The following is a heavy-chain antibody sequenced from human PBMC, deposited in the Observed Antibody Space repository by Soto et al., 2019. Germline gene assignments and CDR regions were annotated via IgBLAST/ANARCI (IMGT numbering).Heavy chain of an antibody. CDR2: IDPKNGGT. V-gene: IGHV1-2*02. CDR3: GRDDYGIFPY. D-gene: IGHD3-10*01. CDR1: GYSISAYY. J-gene: IGHJ4*02. Sequence: QLVQSGTEVKKPGASVKVSCQASGYSISAYYIHWVRQAPGQGLEWMGWIDPKNGGTVSAQKFQGRLTMTRDTSISTVYMDLSGLTSDDTALYYCGRDDYGIFPYWGQGSLVTVSS.